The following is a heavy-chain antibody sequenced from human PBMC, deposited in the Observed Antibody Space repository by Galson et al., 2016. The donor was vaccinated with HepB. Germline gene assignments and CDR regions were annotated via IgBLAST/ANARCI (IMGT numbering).Heavy chain of an antibody. J-gene: IGHJ4*02. D-gene: IGHD3-10*01. CDR2: ISLNGDEK. CDR1: GFTFDHYA. Sequence: SLRLSCATSGFTFDHYAMHWVRQPPGKGLEWVAGISLNGDEKHYAVSVKGRFTISRDNARSSLYLHMDSLRAEDSAVYYCAREGDGYYGSTTHFDHWGQGTLVTVSS. V-gene: IGHV3-20*04. CDR3: AREGDGYYGSTTHFDH.